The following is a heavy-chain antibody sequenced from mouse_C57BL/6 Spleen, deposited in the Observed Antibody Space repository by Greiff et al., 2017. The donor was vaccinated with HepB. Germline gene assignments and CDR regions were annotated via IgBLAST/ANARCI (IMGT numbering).Heavy chain of an antibody. J-gene: IGHJ2*01. CDR3: ARGELGLLDY. V-gene: IGHV1-82*01. CDR2: IYPGDGDT. CDR1: GYAFSSSW. Sequence: QVQLKESGPELVKPGASVKISCKASGYAFSSSWMNWVKPRPGKGLEWIGRIYPGDGDTNYNGKFKGKATLTADKSSSTAYMQLSSLTSEDSAVYCCARGELGLLDYWGQGTTLTVSS. D-gene: IGHD4-1*01.